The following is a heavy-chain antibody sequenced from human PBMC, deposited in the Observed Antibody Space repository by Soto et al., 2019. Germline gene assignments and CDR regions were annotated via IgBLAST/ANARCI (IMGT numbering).Heavy chain of an antibody. CDR1: GGSTSSSSYY. D-gene: IGHD2-8*02. CDR2: IYYSGNT. V-gene: IGHV4-39*01. J-gene: IGHJ4*02. CDR3: ARQTGGFGYWFDY. Sequence: QVQLQESGPGLVKPSETVSLSCTVSGGSTSSSSYYWGWVRQPPGKGLEWLGAIYYSGNTYYNPPLRSRVTISIDTSKNQFSLKLNSVTAADTAVYYCARQTGGFGYWFDYWGRGTLVTVSS.